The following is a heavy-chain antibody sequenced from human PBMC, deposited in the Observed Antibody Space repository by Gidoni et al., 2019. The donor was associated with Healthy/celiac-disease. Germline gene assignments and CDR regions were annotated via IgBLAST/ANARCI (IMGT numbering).Heavy chain of an antibody. D-gene: IGHD5-12*01. Sequence: QVQLVESGGGVVQPGRSLRLSCAASGSTFSSYGMHWVRQAPGKGLEWLSVISYDGSNKYYADSVKGRFTISRDNSKNTLYLQMNSLRAEDTAVYYCAKDRWLWPKADGMDVWGQGTTVTVSS. V-gene: IGHV3-30*18. CDR1: GSTFSSYG. CDR3: AKDRWLWPKADGMDV. CDR2: ISYDGSNK. J-gene: IGHJ6*02.